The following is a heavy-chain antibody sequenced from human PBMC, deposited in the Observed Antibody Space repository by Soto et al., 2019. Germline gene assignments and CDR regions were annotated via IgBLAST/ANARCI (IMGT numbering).Heavy chain of an antibody. CDR2: IYYSGST. J-gene: IGHJ6*03. Sequence: PSETLSLTCTVSGGSISSYYWSWIRQPPGKGLEWIGYIYYSGSTNYNPSLKSRVTISVDTSKNQFSLKLSSVTAADTAVYYCARGVLLSLNYYHYYMDVWGKGTTVTVSS. D-gene: IGHD2-15*01. CDR3: ARGVLLSLNYYHYYMDV. CDR1: GGSISSYY. V-gene: IGHV4-59*01.